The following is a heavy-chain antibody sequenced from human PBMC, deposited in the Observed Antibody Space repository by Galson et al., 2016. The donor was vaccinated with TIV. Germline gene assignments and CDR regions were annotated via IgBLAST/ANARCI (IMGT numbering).Heavy chain of an antibody. CDR3: AKARNTVLDTYHYYYGMDG. CDR2: IIPLFGTA. D-gene: IGHD5-18*01. CDR1: GDTFTSYP. V-gene: IGHV1-69*13. J-gene: IGHJ6*02. Sequence: SVKVSCKASGDTFTSYPFNWVRQAPGQGLEWMGGIIPLFGTANYAQKFQGRVTVTADESTSTVYLDLSSLRSEDTAVYYRAKARNTVLDTYHYYYGMDGWGQGTTVTVSS.